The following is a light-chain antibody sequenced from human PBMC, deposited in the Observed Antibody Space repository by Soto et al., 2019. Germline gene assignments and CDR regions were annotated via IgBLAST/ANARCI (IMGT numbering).Light chain of an antibody. Sequence: QSALTQPASVSGSPGQSITISCTGTSSDVGGYDYVSWYQHHTGKAPKLLIFEVSNRPSEVSNRFSGSKSGNTASLTISGLQLEDEADYYCTSYAITSPYVFGNGTKVTVL. V-gene: IGLV2-14*01. CDR3: TSYAITSPYV. CDR2: EVS. CDR1: SSDVGGYDY. J-gene: IGLJ1*01.